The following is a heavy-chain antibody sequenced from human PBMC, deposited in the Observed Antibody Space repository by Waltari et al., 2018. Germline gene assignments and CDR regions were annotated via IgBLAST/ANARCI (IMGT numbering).Heavy chain of an antibody. D-gene: IGHD3-16*01. J-gene: IGHJ4*02. CDR3: AREGTYDFDY. V-gene: IGHV3-7*01. CDR2: IKQDGSEK. Sequence: EVQLVESGGGLVQPGGSLRLSCAASGFTFSSFSMNWVRPAPGEGPGWVANIKQDGSEKYYVDSVKGRFTISRDNAKNSLYLQMNSLRGEDTAVYYCAREGTYDFDYWGQGTLVTVSS. CDR1: GFTFSSFS.